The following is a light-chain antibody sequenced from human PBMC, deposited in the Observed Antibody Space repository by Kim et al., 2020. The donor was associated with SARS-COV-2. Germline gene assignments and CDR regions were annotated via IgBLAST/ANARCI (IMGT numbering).Light chain of an antibody. CDR1: NLGNKY. V-gene: IGLV3-1*01. Sequence: SYELTQPPSESVSPGQTASITCSGDNLGNKYACWYQQKPGQSPMLVIYQDNKRPSGIPERISGSNSGNTATLTISGTQAMDEADYFCQASDSNTVVFGGGTQLTVL. CDR3: QASDSNTVV. J-gene: IGLJ2*01. CDR2: QDN.